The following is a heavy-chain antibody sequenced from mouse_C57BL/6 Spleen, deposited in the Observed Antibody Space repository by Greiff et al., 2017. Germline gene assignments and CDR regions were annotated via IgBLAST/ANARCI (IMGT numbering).Heavy chain of an antibody. CDR2: IYPGSGST. CDR1: GYTFTSYW. J-gene: IGHJ1*03. D-gene: IGHD2-14*01. V-gene: IGHV1-55*01. Sequence: VQLQQPGAELVKPGASVKMSCKASGYTFTSYWITWVKQRPGQGLEWIGDIYPGSGSTNYNEKFKSKATLTVDTSSSTAYMQLSSLTSEDSAVYYCAREGRYNWYFDVWGTGTTVTVSS. CDR3: AREGRYNWYFDV.